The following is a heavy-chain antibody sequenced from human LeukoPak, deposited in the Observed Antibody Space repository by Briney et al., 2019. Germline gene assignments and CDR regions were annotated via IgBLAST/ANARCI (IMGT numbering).Heavy chain of an antibody. CDR2: ISDSGDRT. Sequence: GGSLRLSCAASGFTFSSYSMNWVRQAPEKGLEWVSAISDSGDRTYYADSVKGRFTLSRDNSKNTLYLQMNSLRAEDTAVYYCAKDARRSSGWWFFDHWGQGTLVIVSS. D-gene: IGHD6-19*01. CDR3: AKDARRSSGWWFFDH. V-gene: IGHV3-23*01. CDR1: GFTFSSYS. J-gene: IGHJ4*02.